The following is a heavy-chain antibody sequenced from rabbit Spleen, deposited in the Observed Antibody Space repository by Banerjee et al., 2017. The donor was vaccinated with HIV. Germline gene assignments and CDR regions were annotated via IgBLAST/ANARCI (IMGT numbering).Heavy chain of an antibody. D-gene: IGHD4-1*01. V-gene: IGHV1S40*01. CDR2: IYTGSDST. J-gene: IGHJ4*01. CDR3: ARGDSGGWGDWNL. CDR1: GFDLSSYYY. Sequence: QSLEESGGGLVKPEGSLTLTCTASGFDLSSYYYMCWVRQAPGKGLEWIACIYTGSDSTYYASWAKGRFTISKTSSTTVTLRMTSLSASDTATYFCARGDSGGWGDWNLWGPGHPGHRL.